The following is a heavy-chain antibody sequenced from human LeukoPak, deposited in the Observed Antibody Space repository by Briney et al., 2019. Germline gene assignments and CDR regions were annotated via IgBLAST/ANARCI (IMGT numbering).Heavy chain of an antibody. Sequence: GASVKVSCKASGFTFTRYDIKWVRQATGQGLEWMGWMNPNSGSTGYAQKFQGRVTITRHTSISTAYMELSSLRSEDTAVYYCARVGIVFRGFHSVVRGGYWFDPWGQGTLVTVSS. D-gene: IGHD3-10*01. CDR1: GFTFTRYD. V-gene: IGHV1-8*03. CDR2: MNPNSGST. J-gene: IGHJ5*02. CDR3: ARVGIVFRGFHSVVRGGYWFDP.